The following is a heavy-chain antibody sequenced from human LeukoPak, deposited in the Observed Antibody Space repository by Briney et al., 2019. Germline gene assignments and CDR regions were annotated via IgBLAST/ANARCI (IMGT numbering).Heavy chain of an antibody. D-gene: IGHD2-8*01. CDR2: INHSGST. J-gene: IGHJ4*02. Sequence: PSETLSLTCAVYGGSFSGYYWSWIRQPPGKGLEWIGEINHSGSTNYNPSLKSRVTISVDTSKNQFSLKLSSVTAADTAVYYCARRKYYCTNGVCPRFDYWGQGTLVTVSS. CDR1: GGSFSGYY. V-gene: IGHV4-34*01. CDR3: ARRKYYCTNGVCPRFDY.